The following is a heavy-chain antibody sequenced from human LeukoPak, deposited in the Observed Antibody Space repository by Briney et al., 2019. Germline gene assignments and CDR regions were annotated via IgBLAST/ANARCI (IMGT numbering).Heavy chain of an antibody. CDR1: GYTFTSYG. Sequence: ASVKVSCKASGYTFTSYGISWVRQAPGQGLEWMGWISAYNGNTNYAQKLQGRVTMTTDTSTSTAYMELRSLRSDDTAVYYCARDWDGSGSYYYFDYWGQGTLVTVSS. D-gene: IGHD3-10*01. CDR2: ISAYNGNT. V-gene: IGHV1-18*01. CDR3: ARDWDGSGSYYYFDY. J-gene: IGHJ4*02.